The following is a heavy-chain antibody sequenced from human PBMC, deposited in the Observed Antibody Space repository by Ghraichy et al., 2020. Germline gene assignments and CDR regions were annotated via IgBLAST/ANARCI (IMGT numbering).Heavy chain of an antibody. CDR3: ARGGVLDFDY. CDR1: GGSISSGGYS. J-gene: IGHJ4*02. V-gene: IGHV4-30-2*01. D-gene: IGHD2-8*01. CDR2: IYHSGST. Sequence: SQTLSLTCAVSGGSISSGGYSWSWIRQPPGKGLEWIGYIYHSGSTYYNPSLKSRVTISVDRSKNQFSLKLSSVTAADTAVYFCARGGVLDFDYWGQGTLVTVSS.